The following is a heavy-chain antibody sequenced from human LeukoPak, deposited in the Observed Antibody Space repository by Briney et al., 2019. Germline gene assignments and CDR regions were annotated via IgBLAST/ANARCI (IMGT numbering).Heavy chain of an antibody. Sequence: GGSQRLSCAASGFTFSTYEMNWVRQAPGKGLEWVAYISSSVSTKYYADSVKGRFTISRDNAKNSLYLLMSSLRAEDTAVYYCARGRGRGSYFDYWGQGTLVSVSS. CDR3: ARGRGRGSYFDY. V-gene: IGHV3-48*03. J-gene: IGHJ4*02. CDR2: ISSSVSTK. CDR1: GFTFSTYE. D-gene: IGHD3-16*01.